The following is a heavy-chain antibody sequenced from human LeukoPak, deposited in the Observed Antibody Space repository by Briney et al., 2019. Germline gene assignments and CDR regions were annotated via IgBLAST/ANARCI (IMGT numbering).Heavy chain of an antibody. V-gene: IGHV3-11*01. D-gene: IGHD6-6*01. CDR3: ARDKYSSSSLSWFDP. CDR1: GFTSSDYY. Sequence: PGGSLRLSCAASGFTSSDYYMSWIRQAPGKGLEWVSYISSSGSTIYYADSVKGRFTISRDNAKNSLYLQMNSLRAEDTAVYYCARDKYSSSSLSWFDPWGQGTLVTVSS. CDR2: ISSSGSTI. J-gene: IGHJ5*02.